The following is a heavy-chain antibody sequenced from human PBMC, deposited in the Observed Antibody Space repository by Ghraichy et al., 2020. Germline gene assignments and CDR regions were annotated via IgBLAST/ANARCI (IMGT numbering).Heavy chain of an antibody. CDR1: GFPFSTYA. CDR2: ISDSGGSP. CDR3: AKGTTSWYYPQFDD. J-gene: IGHJ4*02. Sequence: GESLNISCAASGFPFSTYAMTWVRQAPGKGLEWVSIISDSGGSPYYSDSVKGRFTISRDNAKTTLSLQMDSLGAEDTAVYYCAKGTTSWYYPQFDDWGQGTLVTVSS. D-gene: IGHD6-13*01. V-gene: IGHV3-23*01.